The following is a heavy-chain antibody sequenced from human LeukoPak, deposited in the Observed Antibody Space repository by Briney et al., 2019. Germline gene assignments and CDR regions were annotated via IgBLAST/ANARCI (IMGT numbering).Heavy chain of an antibody. CDR3: ARAFVVAPAARWDYYYYMDV. D-gene: IGHD2-2*01. V-gene: IGHV4-59*01. Sequence: SETLSLTCTVSGGSISSYYWSWIRQPPGKGLEWIGYIYYSGSTNYNPSLKSRVTISVDTSKNQFSLKLSSVTAADTAVYYCARAFVVAPAARWDYYYYMDVWGKGTTVTVSS. CDR2: IYYSGST. CDR1: GGSISSYY. J-gene: IGHJ6*03.